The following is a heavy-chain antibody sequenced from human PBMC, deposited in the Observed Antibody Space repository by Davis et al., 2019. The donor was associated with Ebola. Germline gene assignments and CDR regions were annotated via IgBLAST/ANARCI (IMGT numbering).Heavy chain of an antibody. V-gene: IGHV3-30*04. J-gene: IGHJ4*02. D-gene: IGHD1-14*01. CDR1: GFTFSSYA. CDR3: AKDNPVLDQ. Sequence: GESLKISCAASGFTFSSYAMHWVRQAPGKGLEWVAVISYDGSNKYYADSVKGRFTISRDNSKNTLYLQMSSLRAEETAVYYCAKDNPVLDQWGQGTLVTVSS. CDR2: ISYDGSNK.